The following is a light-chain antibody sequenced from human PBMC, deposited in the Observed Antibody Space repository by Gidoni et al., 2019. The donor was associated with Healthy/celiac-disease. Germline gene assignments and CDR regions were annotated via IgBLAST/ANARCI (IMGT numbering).Light chain of an antibody. V-gene: IGKV3-15*01. CDR3: QQYNNWLPWT. CDR1: QSVSSN. J-gene: IGKJ1*01. CDR2: GAA. Sequence: EIVLPQSPATLSVSPGEPATLSCRASQSVSSNLAWYQQKPGQAPRLLIYGAATRATGIPARFSGSGSWTEFTLTISSLQSEDFAGYYCQQYNNWLPWTFGQGTKVEIK.